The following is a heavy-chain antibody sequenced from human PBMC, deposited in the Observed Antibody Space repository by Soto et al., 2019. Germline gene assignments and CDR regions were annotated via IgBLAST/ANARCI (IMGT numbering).Heavy chain of an antibody. D-gene: IGHD3-22*01. V-gene: IGHV4-30-4*01. CDR3: ARDSHYYDSSGYYFDY. Sequence: SETLSLTCTVSGGSISSGDYYWSWIRQPPGKGLEWIGYIYYSGSTYYNPSFKSRVTISVDTSKNQFSLKLSSVTAADTAVYYCARDSHYYDSSGYYFDYWGQGTLVTVSS. J-gene: IGHJ4*02. CDR1: GGSISSGDYY. CDR2: IYYSGST.